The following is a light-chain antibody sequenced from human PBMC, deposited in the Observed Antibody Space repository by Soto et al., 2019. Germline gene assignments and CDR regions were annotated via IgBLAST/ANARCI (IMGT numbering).Light chain of an antibody. CDR2: GTS. V-gene: IGKV3-20*01. CDR3: QQYDSSPLIA. J-gene: IGKJ5*01. Sequence: EIVLTQSPGTLSLSPGERATLSCRASQTVSSSYLGWYQQKPGQAPRLLIYGTSSWATGIPDRFSGSGSGTDFTLTISRLEPEDFAVYYCQQYDSSPLIAFGQGTRLEIK. CDR1: QTVSSSY.